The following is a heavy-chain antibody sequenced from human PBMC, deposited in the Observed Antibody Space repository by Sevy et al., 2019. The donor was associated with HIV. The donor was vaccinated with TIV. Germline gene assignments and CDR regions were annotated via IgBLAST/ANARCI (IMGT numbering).Heavy chain of an antibody. D-gene: IGHD5-18*01. J-gene: IGHJ3*02. CDR1: GFTSSSYE. V-gene: IGHV3-48*03. CDR2: ISSSGSTI. CDR3: ASLDTAMVDDAFDI. Sequence: GGSLRLSCAASGFTSSSYEMNWVRQAPGKGLEWLSYISSSGSTIYYADSVKGRFTISRDNAKNSLYLQMNSLRAEDTALYYCASLDTAMVDDAFDIWGQGTMVTVSS.